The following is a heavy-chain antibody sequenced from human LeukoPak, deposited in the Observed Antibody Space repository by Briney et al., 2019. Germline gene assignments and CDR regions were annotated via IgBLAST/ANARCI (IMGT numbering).Heavy chain of an antibody. CDR2: INPNNGGT. V-gene: IGHV1-2*02. CDR1: GYTFTAYY. J-gene: IGHJ5*02. D-gene: IGHD3-10*01. Sequence: ASVRVSCTTSGYTFTAYYMHRVRQAPGQGLEWMGWINPNNGGTTYSRRFQGRVTMTRDTSTSTAYLDLSRLSSDDTAVYYCARRLGETSVYNYGLSLDPWGQGTLLTVSS. CDR3: ARRLGETSVYNYGLSLDP.